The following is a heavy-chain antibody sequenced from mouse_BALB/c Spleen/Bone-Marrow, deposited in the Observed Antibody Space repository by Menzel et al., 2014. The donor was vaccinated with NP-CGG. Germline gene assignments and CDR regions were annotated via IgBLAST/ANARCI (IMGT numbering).Heavy chain of an antibody. CDR3: ARYRLGTYFDY. D-gene: IGHD2-14*01. Sequence: EVQRVESGAELVKPEASVKLSCTASGFNIKDTYMHWVKQRPEQGLEWIGRIDPANGNTKYDPKFQGKATITADTSSNTAYLQLSSLTSKDTAVYYCARYRLGTYFDYWGQGTTLTVSS. CDR1: GFNIKDTY. V-gene: IGHV14-3*02. CDR2: IDPANGNT. J-gene: IGHJ2*01.